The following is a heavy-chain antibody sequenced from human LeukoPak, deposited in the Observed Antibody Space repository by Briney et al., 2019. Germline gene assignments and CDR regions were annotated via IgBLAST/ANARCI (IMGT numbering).Heavy chain of an antibody. J-gene: IGHJ6*03. CDR3: TALTGAMDV. CDR2: IWKDGSNE. Sequence: PGGSLRLSCAASGFTFSAFGMHWVRQAPGKGLEWVAVIWKDGSNEFYADSVRGRFTISRDNSKNTLFLQMNSLRPEDTAVYYCTALTGAMDVWGKGTTVIVSS. V-gene: IGHV3-33*08. CDR1: GFTFSAFG.